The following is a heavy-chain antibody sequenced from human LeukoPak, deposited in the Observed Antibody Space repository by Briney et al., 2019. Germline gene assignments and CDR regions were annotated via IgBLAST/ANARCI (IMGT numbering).Heavy chain of an antibody. D-gene: IGHD3-10*01. J-gene: IGHJ4*02. CDR1: TFTFKRYA. CDR2: ISATGNTI. V-gene: IGHV3-48*03. Sequence: GGSLRLSCAASTFTFKRYAMSWVRQAPGKGLEWVSYISATGNTIYYADSVKGRFTISRDNAKNSLYLQMNSLRAEDTAVYYCARDSSGNFIPDYFDYWGQGTLVTVSS. CDR3: ARDSSGNFIPDYFDY.